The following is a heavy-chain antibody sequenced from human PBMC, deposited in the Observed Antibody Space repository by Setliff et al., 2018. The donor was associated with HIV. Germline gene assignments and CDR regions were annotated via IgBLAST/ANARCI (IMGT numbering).Heavy chain of an antibody. CDR2: IDYNGRT. D-gene: IGHD5-18*01. CDR1: GASISSYY. V-gene: IGHV4-59*12. CDR3: ARGAYRDGYDY. J-gene: IGHJ4*02. Sequence: SETLSLTCTVSGASISSYYWSWIRQPPGKGLEWIGYIDYNGRTDYNPSLETRVTISFDTTKNQLSLKLTTVADTDTAVYYCARGAYRDGYDYWGQGALVTVSS.